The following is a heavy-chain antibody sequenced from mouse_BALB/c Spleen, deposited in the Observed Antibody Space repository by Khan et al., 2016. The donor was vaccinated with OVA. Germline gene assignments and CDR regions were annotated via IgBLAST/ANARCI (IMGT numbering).Heavy chain of an antibody. CDR3: ARVYGGDFDY. CDR1: GYSITSDYA. Sequence: VQLKQSGPGLVKPSQSLSLTCTVTGYSITSDYAWNWIRQFPGNKLEWMGFISYSGNTTYNPSLKSRISITRDTSKHQFFLQLNSVTTEDTATYYCARVYGGDFDYWGQGTTLTVSS. CDR2: ISYSGNT. V-gene: IGHV3-2*02. D-gene: IGHD1-1*01. J-gene: IGHJ2*01.